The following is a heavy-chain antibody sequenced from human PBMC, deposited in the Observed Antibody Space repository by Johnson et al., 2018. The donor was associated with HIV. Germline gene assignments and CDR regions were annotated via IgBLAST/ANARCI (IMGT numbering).Heavy chain of an antibody. J-gene: IGHJ3*02. V-gene: IGHV3-11*04. CDR2: ISSSGSTI. D-gene: IGHD3-22*01. CDR1: GFTFSDYY. Sequence: QVQLVESGGGLVKPGGSLRLSCAASGFTFSDYYMSWIRQAPGKGLEWVSYISSSGSTIYYADSVKGRFTISRDNAKNSLYLQMNSLRAEDAAVYYCAGVERTMIVVIISPGAFDIWGQGTMVTVSS. CDR3: AGVERTMIVVIISPGAFDI.